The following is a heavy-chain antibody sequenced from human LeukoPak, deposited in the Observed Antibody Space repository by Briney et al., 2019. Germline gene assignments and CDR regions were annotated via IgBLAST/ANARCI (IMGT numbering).Heavy chain of an antibody. D-gene: IGHD4-23*01. Sequence: PSETLSLTCTVSGGSISSYYWSWIRQPPGKGLEWIGYIYYSGSTNYNPSLKSRVTMSVDTSKNQFSLKLSSVTAADTAVYYCARDIYGGNPFDYWGQGTLVTVSS. J-gene: IGHJ4*02. CDR2: IYYSGST. CDR3: ARDIYGGNPFDY. V-gene: IGHV4-59*12. CDR1: GGSISSYY.